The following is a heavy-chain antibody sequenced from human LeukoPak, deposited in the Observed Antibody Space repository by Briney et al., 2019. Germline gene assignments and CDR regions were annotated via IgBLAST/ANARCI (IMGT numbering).Heavy chain of an antibody. D-gene: IGHD3-10*01. CDR1: GGSISSGSYY. CDR2: IYTSGIT. CDR3: ARAYGSGSLDAFDI. Sequence: SQTLSLTCTVSGGSISSGSYYWSWIRQPAGKGLEWVGRIYTSGITNYNPSLKSRVTISVDTSKNQFSLKLISVTAADTAVYYCARAYGSGSLDAFDIWGQGTMVTVSS. V-gene: IGHV4-61*02. J-gene: IGHJ3*02.